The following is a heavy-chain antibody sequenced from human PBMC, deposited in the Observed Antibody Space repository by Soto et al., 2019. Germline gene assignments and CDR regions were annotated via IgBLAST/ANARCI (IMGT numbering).Heavy chain of an antibody. CDR2: ISESGGRT. J-gene: IGHJ3*02. CDR3: AKDKALGN. V-gene: IGHV3-23*01. CDR1: GFIFNRND. Sequence: GGSLRLSCVASGFIFNRNDMSWVRQAPGKGLEWVSEISESGGRTYYADSVRGRFTISRDESKNTLHLQMNSLTAEDTAIYYCAKDKALGNWGQGTMVTVSS.